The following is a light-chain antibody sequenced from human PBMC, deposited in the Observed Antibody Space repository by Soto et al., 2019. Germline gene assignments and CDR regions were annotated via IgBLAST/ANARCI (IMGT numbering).Light chain of an antibody. V-gene: IGKV3-20*01. CDR1: QSVSNNY. CDR2: GAS. J-gene: IGKJ1*01. Sequence: EIVLTQSPGTQSLSPGERATLSCRASQSVSNNYLAWYQQKPGQAPRLLIYGASNRATGIPDRFSGSGSGTDFTLTISRLEPEDFAVYYCQQYGSSPRTFGQGTKVDI. CDR3: QQYGSSPRT.